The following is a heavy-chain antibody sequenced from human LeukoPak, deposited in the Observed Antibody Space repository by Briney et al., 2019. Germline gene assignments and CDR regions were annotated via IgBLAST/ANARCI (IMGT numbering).Heavy chain of an antibody. Sequence: PSETLSLTCTVSGGSISSGGYYWSWIRQHPWKGLEWIGYIYYSGSTYYNPSLKSRVTISVDTSKNQFSLKLSSVTAADTAVYYCTVVPAAYYYYGMDVWGQGTTVTVSS. CDR2: IYYSGST. CDR1: GGSISSGGYY. D-gene: IGHD2-2*01. J-gene: IGHJ6*02. CDR3: TVVPAAYYYYGMDV. V-gene: IGHV4-31*03.